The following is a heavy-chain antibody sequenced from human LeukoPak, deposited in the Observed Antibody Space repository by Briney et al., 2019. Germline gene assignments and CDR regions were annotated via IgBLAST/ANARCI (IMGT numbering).Heavy chain of an antibody. Sequence: SETLSLTCAVYGGSFSGYYWSWIRQPPGKGLEWIGEINHSGSTNYNPSLKSRVTISVDTSKNQFSLKLSSVTAADTAVYYCARGWPQYSYGPGRWFDPWGQGTLVTVS. CDR1: GGSFSGYY. D-gene: IGHD5-18*01. V-gene: IGHV4-34*01. J-gene: IGHJ5*02. CDR3: ARGWPQYSYGPGRWFDP. CDR2: INHSGST.